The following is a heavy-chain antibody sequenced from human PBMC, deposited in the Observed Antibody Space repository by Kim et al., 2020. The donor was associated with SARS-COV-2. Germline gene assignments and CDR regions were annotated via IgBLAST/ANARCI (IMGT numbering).Heavy chain of an antibody. J-gene: IGHJ6*01. CDR2: ISYDGSNK. Sequence: GGSLRLSCAASGFPFSTYGMHWVRQAPGKGLEWVAVISYDGSNKYYADSVKGRFTISRDNSKNTLYLQMNSLRAEDTAVYYCAKAVPRGGNYYYYGMDV. D-gene: IGHD4-17*01. V-gene: IGHV3-30*18. CDR1: GFPFSTYG. CDR3: AKAVPRGGNYYYYGMDV.